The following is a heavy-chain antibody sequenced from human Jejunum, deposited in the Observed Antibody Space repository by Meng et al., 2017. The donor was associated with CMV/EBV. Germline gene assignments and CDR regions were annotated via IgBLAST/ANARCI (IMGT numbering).Heavy chain of an antibody. CDR1: DYTFSTHA. CDR3: ARKLRGGGWFDP. J-gene: IGHJ5*02. D-gene: IGHD3-16*01. Sequence: QVTLVEFWSGGKKPGASVKVSCKASDYTFSTHAIRWVRQAPGQGLEWMGWISPYNGNTKYAQNLQGRVTLTTDISTSTAYMELRSLRSDDTAVYYCARKLRGGGWFDPWGQGTLVTVSS. V-gene: IGHV1-18*01. CDR2: ISPYNGNT.